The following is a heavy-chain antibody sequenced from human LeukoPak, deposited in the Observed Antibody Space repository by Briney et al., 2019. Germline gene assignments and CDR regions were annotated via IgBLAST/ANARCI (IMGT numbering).Heavy chain of an antibody. D-gene: IGHD2/OR15-2a*01. V-gene: IGHV3-74*01. Sequence: GGSLRLSCAASGFTFSSYWMHWVRQAPGKGLVWVSRLNSDASTTTYADSVKGRFTISRDNAKNSLYLQMNSLRAEDTAVYYCARALSAFDIWGQGAMVTVSS. CDR3: ARALSAFDI. CDR2: LNSDASTT. J-gene: IGHJ3*02. CDR1: GFTFSSYW.